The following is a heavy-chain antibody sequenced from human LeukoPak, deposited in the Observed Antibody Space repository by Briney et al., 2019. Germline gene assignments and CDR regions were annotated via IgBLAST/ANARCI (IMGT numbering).Heavy chain of an antibody. CDR3: ARDRGGSYYLDY. Sequence: PSQTLSLTCTVSGGSISNSDYYWSWIRQTPGKGLEWIGYIYYSGSTYYNPALKSRATMSVDTSKSQFSLKLSSVTAADTAIYYCARDRGGSYYLDYWGQGTLVPVSS. V-gene: IGHV4-30-4*01. J-gene: IGHJ4*02. D-gene: IGHD3-16*01. CDR1: GGSISNSDYY. CDR2: IYYSGST.